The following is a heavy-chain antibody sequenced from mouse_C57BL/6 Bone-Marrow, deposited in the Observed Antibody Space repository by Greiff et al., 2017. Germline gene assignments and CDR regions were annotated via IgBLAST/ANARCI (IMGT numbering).Heavy chain of an antibody. CDR2: ISYDGSN. J-gene: IGHJ1*03. D-gene: IGHD1-1*01. CDR1: GYSITSGYY. CDR3: AREPTVVGYFDV. Sequence: EVKLQESGPGLVKPSQSLSLTCSVTGYSITSGYYWNWIRQFPGNKLEWMGYISYDGSNNYNPSLKNRISITRDTSKNQFFLKLNSVTTEDTATYYGAREPTVVGYFDVWGTGTTVTVSS. V-gene: IGHV3-6*01.